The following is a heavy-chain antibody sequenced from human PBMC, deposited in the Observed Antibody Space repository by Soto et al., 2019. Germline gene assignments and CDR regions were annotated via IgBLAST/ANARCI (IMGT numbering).Heavy chain of an antibody. J-gene: IGHJ5*02. Sequence: SETLSLTCTVSGASLRGYYWSWIRQPPGKALEWIGYIYYSGSINYNPSLRSRVTMSVDTSQNQFSLRLTSVTAADTAVYYCTRSSGLAITNWFDPWGQGTLVTVSS. CDR1: GASLRGYY. CDR3: TRSSGLAITNWFDP. V-gene: IGHV4-59*08. CDR2: IYYSGSI.